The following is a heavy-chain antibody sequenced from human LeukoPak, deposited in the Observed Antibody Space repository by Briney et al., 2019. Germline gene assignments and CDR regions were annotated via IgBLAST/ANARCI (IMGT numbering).Heavy chain of an antibody. Sequence: GGSLRLSCAASGFTFSSYWMSWVRQAPGKGLEWVANIKQDGSEKYYVDSVKGRFTISRDNAKNSLYLQMNSLRAEDTAVYYCARDTGSYYEDWWFDPWGQGTLVTVSS. CDR1: GFTFSSYW. V-gene: IGHV3-7*01. CDR2: IKQDGSEK. J-gene: IGHJ5*02. D-gene: IGHD1-26*01. CDR3: ARDTGSYYEDWWFDP.